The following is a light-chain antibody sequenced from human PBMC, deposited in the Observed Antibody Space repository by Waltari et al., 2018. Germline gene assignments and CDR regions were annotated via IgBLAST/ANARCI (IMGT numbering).Light chain of an antibody. CDR1: KLGEKF. CDR2: EDS. V-gene: IGLV3-1*01. CDR3: QTWDSRNAV. J-gene: IGLJ1*01. Sequence: SYELTQPSSVSVSPGETVSITCPGDKLGEKFVSWYQQRPGQSPVVVIYEDSKRPSGLPGRFSGSNSGNTATLTISGTQAMDEADYYCQTWDSRNAVFGSATKVTVL.